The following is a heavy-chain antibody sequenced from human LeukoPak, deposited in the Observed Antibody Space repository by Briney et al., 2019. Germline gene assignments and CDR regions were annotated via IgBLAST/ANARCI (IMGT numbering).Heavy chain of an antibody. CDR1: GFNFVTYW. Sequence: GESLKISCKACGFNFVTYWIGWVRQMPGKGLEWMGIIYPGDSDTRYSPSFQGQVTISADKSISTAYLQWSSLKASDTAMYYCARHETVVGASCDYWGQGTLVTVSS. J-gene: IGHJ4*02. CDR3: ARHETVVGASCDY. V-gene: IGHV5-51*01. CDR2: IYPGDSDT. D-gene: IGHD1-26*01.